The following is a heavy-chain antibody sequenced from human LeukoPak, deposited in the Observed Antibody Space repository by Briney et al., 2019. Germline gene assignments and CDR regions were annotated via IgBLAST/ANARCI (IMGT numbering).Heavy chain of an antibody. J-gene: IGHJ4*02. D-gene: IGHD2/OR15-2a*01. V-gene: IGHV3-9*01. CDR3: ARVSFEKNIDY. Sequence: GGSLRLSCAASGFTFDDYAMHWVRQAPGKGLEWVSGISWNSGSIGYADSVKGRFTISRDNAKNSLYLQMNSLRSNDTAVYYCARVSFEKNIDYWGQGTLVTVSS. CDR2: ISWNSGSI. CDR1: GFTFDDYA.